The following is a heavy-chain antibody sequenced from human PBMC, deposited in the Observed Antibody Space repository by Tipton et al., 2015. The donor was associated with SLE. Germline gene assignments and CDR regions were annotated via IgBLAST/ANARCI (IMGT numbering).Heavy chain of an antibody. J-gene: IGHJ4*02. CDR1: GYTFTSYY. CDR2: INPSGGLT. V-gene: IGHV1-46*01. Sequence: QLVQSGAEVKKPGASVTVSCKASGYTFTSYYIHWVRQAPGQGLEWMGIINPSGGLTTYAQKFQGRVTMTRDTSTNTVYMELSSLRSDDTAVYSCARDKDGYNHNFDTWGQGTLVTVSS. D-gene: IGHD5-24*01. CDR3: ARDKDGYNHNFDT.